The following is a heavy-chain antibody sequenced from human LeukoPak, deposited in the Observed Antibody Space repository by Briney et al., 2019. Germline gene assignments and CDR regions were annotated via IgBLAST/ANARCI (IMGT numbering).Heavy chain of an antibody. CDR3: ARLYCSGGSCYGAFDI. J-gene: IGHJ3*02. V-gene: IGHV4-39*01. Sequence: SETLSLTCAVYGGSFSDYFWGWIRQPPGKGLEWIGSIHYSGSTYYNPSLKSRLTISVDTSKNQFSLKLSSVTAADTAVYYCARLYCSGGSCYGAFDIWGQGTMVTVSS. D-gene: IGHD2-15*01. CDR1: GGSFSDYF. CDR2: IHYSGST.